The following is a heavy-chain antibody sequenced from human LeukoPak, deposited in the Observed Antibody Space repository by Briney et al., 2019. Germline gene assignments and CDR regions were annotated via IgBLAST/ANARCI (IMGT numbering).Heavy chain of an antibody. CDR1: GFTWDEGS. D-gene: IGHD2-21*01. CDR2: ISWYSGNI. CDR3: ASDVWRRLFYYGMDV. V-gene: IGHV3-9*01. Sequence: SVRLSCAAAGFTWDEGSRHWFLQAPGNGLEWVSRISWYSGNIGYADSVKGRFSISRDNAKNTLYMQMNSLSTDDTPLYFCASDVWRRLFYYGMDVWGQGTTVAVSS. J-gene: IGHJ6*02.